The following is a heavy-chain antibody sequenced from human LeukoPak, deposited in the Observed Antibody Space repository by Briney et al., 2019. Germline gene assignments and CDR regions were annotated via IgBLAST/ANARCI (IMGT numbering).Heavy chain of an antibody. J-gene: IGHJ4*02. CDR3: ARVSVAVAGMDY. V-gene: IGHV1-69*13. CDR2: IIPIFGTA. CDR1: GGTFSSYA. Sequence: GASVKVSCKASGGTFSSYAISWVRQAPGQGLEWMGGIIPIFGTANYAQKFQGRVTITADESTSTAYMELSSLRSEDTAVHYCARVSVAVAGMDYWGQGTLVTVSS. D-gene: IGHD6-19*01.